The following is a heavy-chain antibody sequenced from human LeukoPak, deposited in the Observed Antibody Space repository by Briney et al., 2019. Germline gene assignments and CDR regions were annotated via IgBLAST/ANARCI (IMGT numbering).Heavy chain of an antibody. D-gene: IGHD6-19*01. CDR1: GFTFSGYA. V-gene: IGHV3-23*01. CDR3: AKVSGGWYNYYGMDV. Sequence: GGSLRLSCAASGFTFSGYAMSWVRQAPGKGLEWVSAISGSGGSTYYADSVKGRFTISRDNSKNTLYLQMNSLRAEDTAVYYCAKVSGGWYNYYGMDVWGKGTTVTVSS. J-gene: IGHJ6*04. CDR2: ISGSGGST.